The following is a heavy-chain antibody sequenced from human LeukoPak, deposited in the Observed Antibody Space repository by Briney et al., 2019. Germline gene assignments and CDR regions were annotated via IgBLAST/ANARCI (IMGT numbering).Heavy chain of an antibody. J-gene: IGHJ4*02. V-gene: IGHV4-59*01. CDR3: ARAGYDYVWGSYRPTHYYFDY. CDR1: GGSISSDY. D-gene: IGHD3-16*02. CDR2: IYYSGST. Sequence: SETLSLTCTVSGGSISSDYWSWIRQPPGKGLEWIGYIYYSGSTNYNPSLKSRVTISVDTSKNQFSLKLSSVTAADTAVYYCARAGYDYVWGSYRPTHYYFDYRGQGTLVTVSP.